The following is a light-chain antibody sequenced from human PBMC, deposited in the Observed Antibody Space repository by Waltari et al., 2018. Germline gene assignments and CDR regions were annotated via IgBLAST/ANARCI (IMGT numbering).Light chain of an antibody. CDR1: QSVGRS. CDR3: QHYVKLPVT. J-gene: IGKJ1*01. CDR2: GAS. V-gene: IGKV3-20*01. Sequence: EIVLTQSPGTLSLSPGERATLSCWASQSVGRSLAWYQQKRGKAPRLLSYGASTRATGIPDRFSGSGSGTDFSLTISRLEPEDFAVYYCQHYVKLPVTFGQGTKVEIK.